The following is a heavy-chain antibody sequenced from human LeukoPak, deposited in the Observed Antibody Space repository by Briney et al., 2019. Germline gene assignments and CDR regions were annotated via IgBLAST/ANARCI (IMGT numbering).Heavy chain of an antibody. Sequence: SQTLSLTCAVSGGSISSGGYSWSWIRQPPGKGLEWIGYIYHNGSTYYNPSLKSRVTISVDRSKNQFSLKLSSVTAADTAVYYCAGLYGSGSYYDDYWGQGTLVTVSS. V-gene: IGHV4-30-2*01. CDR3: AGLYGSGSYYDDY. CDR2: IYHNGST. J-gene: IGHJ4*02. CDR1: GGSISSGGYS. D-gene: IGHD3-10*01.